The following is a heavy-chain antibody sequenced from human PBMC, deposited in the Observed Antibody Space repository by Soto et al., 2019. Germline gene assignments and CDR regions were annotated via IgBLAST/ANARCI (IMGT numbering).Heavy chain of an antibody. Sequence: EVQLLESGGGLVQPGGSLRLSCSASGFTFNRYAMSWVRQAPGKGLEWVSAIIDDGGRAYYADSVKGRFTISRDNSKNTLSLQMNSLRAEDTAVYYCAKDKMEQWLVGGYFDYWGQGTQVTVSS. V-gene: IGHV3-23*01. D-gene: IGHD6-19*01. J-gene: IGHJ4*02. CDR2: IIDDGGRA. CDR1: GFTFNRYA. CDR3: AKDKMEQWLVGGYFDY.